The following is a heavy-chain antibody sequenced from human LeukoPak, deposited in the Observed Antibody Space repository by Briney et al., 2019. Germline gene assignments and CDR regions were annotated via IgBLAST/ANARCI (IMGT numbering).Heavy chain of an antibody. CDR1: GYTFTDYY. J-gene: IGHJ6*02. CDR2: INPNDGDT. D-gene: IGHD4-17*01. V-gene: IGHV1-2*02. Sequence: EASVKVSCKASGYTFTDYYMHWVRQAPGQGFEWMGWINPNDGDTNYAQKFQGRVTMTRDTSISTAHMEVSRLRSDDTAVYYCARDLTVTTYYYGMDVWGQGTTVTVSS. CDR3: ARDLTVTTYYYGMDV.